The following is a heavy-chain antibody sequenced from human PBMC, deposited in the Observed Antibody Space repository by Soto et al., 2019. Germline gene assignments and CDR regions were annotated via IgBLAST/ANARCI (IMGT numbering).Heavy chain of an antibody. J-gene: IGHJ4*02. CDR1: RFTFSSHA. CDR3: VKDLSGAWTFDY. Sequence: PVGSRRLSCAASRFTFSSHAMQWVRQAPGKGLEWVAVITNGGSNQYYADSVRGRFTISRDNSKNTLYLQMNSLRPEDTAVYYCVKDLSGAWTFDYWGQGTLVTVSS. D-gene: IGHD1-1*01. V-gene: IGHV3-30-3*01. CDR2: ITNGGSNQ.